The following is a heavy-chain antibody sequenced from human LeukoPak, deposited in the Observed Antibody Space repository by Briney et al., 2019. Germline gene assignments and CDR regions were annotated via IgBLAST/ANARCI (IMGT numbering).Heavy chain of an antibody. Sequence: SMSYNGATYYKSSLKSRVAISVDTPKNQFSLKLSSVTAADTAVYYCARGNNDYYYYYMDVWGKGTTVTVSS. CDR3: ARGNNDYYYYYMDV. CDR2: MSYNGAT. D-gene: IGHD1-14*01. V-gene: IGHV4-39*07. J-gene: IGHJ6*03.